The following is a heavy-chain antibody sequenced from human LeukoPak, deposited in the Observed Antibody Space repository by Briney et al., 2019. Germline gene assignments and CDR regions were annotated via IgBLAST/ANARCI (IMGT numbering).Heavy chain of an antibody. Sequence: ASVKVSCKASGYTFTGYYIHWIRQAPGQGLEWIGWMNPISGGTNYAQKFQGRVTMTRDRSTSTAYLELSGLTFDDTAVYYCARAEVQSSGYHYWGQGTLITVSS. CDR2: MNPISGGT. D-gene: IGHD6-19*01. V-gene: IGHV1-2*02. CDR3: ARAEVQSSGYHY. J-gene: IGHJ4*02. CDR1: GYTFTGYY.